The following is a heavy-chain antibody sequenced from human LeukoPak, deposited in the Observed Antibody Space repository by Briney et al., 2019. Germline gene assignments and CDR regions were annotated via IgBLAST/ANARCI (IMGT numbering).Heavy chain of an antibody. J-gene: IGHJ6*02. CDR1: GFTFSSYA. V-gene: IGHV3-23*01. Sequence: PGGSLRLSCAASGFTFSSYAMSWVRQAPGKGLEWVSAISGSGGSTYYADSVKGRFTISRDNSKNTLYLQMNSLRAEDTAVYYCARSAVVVPAAILYYYGMDVWGQGTTVTVSS. D-gene: IGHD2-2*01. CDR3: ARSAVVVPAAILYYYGMDV. CDR2: ISGSGGST.